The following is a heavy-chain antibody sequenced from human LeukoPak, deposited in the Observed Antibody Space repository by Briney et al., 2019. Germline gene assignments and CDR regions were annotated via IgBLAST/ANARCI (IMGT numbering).Heavy chain of an antibody. CDR3: GRDVSLYDGQSGWLDP. Sequence: PGGSLRLSCEASGLTFSSYAMQWVRPPPGKGREWIATIAHDGHSAVYADSVKGRLTLSRPNSKNTLYLHMNSLSAQDTVVYYSGRDVSLYDGQSGWLDPCGQGA. J-gene: IGHJ5*02. CDR2: IAHDGHSA. D-gene: IGHD5/OR15-5a*01. V-gene: IGHV3-30*04. CDR1: GLTFSSYA.